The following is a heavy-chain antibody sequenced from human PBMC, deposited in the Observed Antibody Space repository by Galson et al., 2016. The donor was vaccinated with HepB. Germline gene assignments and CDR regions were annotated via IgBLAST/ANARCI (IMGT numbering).Heavy chain of an antibody. CDR3: ARRGTSGVSYYSVTDV. V-gene: IGHV5-10-1*01. Sequence: QSGAEVKKPGESLRISCTGSGSTFTTYWISWVRQMPGKGLAWMGRIDPRDSYTNYSPSFEGHVTISADTSLSTAYLLWSSLKASDTATYYCARRGTSGVSYYSVTDVWGQGTTVTVSS. J-gene: IGHJ6*02. CDR2: IDPRDSYT. CDR1: GSTFTTYW. D-gene: IGHD1-26*01.